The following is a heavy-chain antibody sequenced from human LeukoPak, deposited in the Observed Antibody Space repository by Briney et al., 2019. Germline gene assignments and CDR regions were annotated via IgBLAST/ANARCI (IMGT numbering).Heavy chain of an antibody. CDR1: GGSFSGYY. J-gene: IGHJ2*01. CDR3: ARRGAEYSSSKGPHYWYFDL. D-gene: IGHD6-6*01. Sequence: SSETLSLTCAVYGGSFSGYYWSWIRQPPGKGLEWIGEINHSGSTNYNPSLKSRVTISVDTSKNQFSLKLSSVTAADTAVYYCARRGAEYSSSKGPHYWYFDLWGRGTLVTVSS. V-gene: IGHV4-34*01. CDR2: INHSGST.